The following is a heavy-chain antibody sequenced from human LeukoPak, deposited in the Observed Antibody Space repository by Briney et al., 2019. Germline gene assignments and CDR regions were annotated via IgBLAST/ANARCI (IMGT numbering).Heavy chain of an antibody. CDR2: ISIYGND. V-gene: IGHV3-11*01. Sequence: GGSLRLSCVASGFTFSDYYISWIRQAPGKGLEWVSYISIYGNDIYADSVKGRFTISRDDAKNSLYLEMNSLRAQDTAVYYCAKELFVGNTGDAFDIWGQGTMVTVFS. D-gene: IGHD3-16*01. CDR1: GFTFSDYY. J-gene: IGHJ3*02. CDR3: AKELFVGNTGDAFDI.